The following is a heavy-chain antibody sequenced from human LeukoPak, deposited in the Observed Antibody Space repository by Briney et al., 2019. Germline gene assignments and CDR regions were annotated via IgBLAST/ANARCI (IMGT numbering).Heavy chain of an antibody. D-gene: IGHD3-22*01. V-gene: IGHV3-23*01. CDR3: AKESDDYYDSGGYPFDY. J-gene: IGHJ4*02. CDR2: ISGSGGST. CDR1: GFTFSSYA. Sequence: GGSLRLSCAASGFTFSSYAMSWVRQAPGKGLEWVSAISGSGGSTYYADSVKGRFTISRDNSKNTLYLQMNSLRAEDTAVYYCAKESDDYYDSGGYPFDYWGQGTLVTVSS.